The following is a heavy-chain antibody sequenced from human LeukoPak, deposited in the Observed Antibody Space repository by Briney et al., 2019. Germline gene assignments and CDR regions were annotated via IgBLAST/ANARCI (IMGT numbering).Heavy chain of an antibody. CDR2: IYHTGST. Sequence: PSGTLSLTCAVSGGSISSGNWWSWVRQPPGKGLEWIAEIYHTGSTNYNPSLKSRVTISLGKSKNQFSLNLSSVTAADTAVYFCARDTYSSGSDTFDIWGRGTIVTVSS. J-gene: IGHJ3*02. V-gene: IGHV4-4*02. D-gene: IGHD6-19*01. CDR1: GGSISSGNW. CDR3: ARDTYSSGSDTFDI.